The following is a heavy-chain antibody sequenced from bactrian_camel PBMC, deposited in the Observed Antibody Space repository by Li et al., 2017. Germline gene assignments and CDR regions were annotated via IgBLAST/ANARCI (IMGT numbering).Heavy chain of an antibody. Sequence: HVQLVESGGGLVQPGGSLRLSCSESVNASVRDCIAWFRQLPGKEREGIAAIYPRSGSTRYIDSVKGRFTIPRDNAKNTLYLQMNSLKPEDTAMYYCAADPPCDGPYGGSEGGYWGQGTQVTVS. V-gene: IGHV3S1*01. CDR1: VNASVRDC. CDR3: AADPPCDGPYGGSEGGY. J-gene: IGHJ4*01. D-gene: IGHD6*01. CDR2: IYPRSGST.